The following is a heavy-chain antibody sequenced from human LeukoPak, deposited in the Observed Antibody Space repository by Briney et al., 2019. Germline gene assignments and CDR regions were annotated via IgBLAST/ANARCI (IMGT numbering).Heavy chain of an antibody. CDR1: GYTFTGYY. CDR2: INPNSGGT. Sequence: ASVKVSCKASGYTFTGYYMHWVRQAPGQGLEWMGRINPNSGGTNYAQKFQGWVTMTRDTSISTAYMELSRLRSDDTAVYYCARDCSGGSCGFDYWGQGTLVTVSS. J-gene: IGHJ4*02. V-gene: IGHV1-2*04. CDR3: ARDCSGGSCGFDY. D-gene: IGHD2-15*01.